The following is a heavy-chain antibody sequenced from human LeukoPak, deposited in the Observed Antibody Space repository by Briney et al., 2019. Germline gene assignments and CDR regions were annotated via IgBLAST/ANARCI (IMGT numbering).Heavy chain of an antibody. Sequence: PSETLSLTCTVSGGSISSSSYYWGWIRQPPGKGLEWIGSIYYSGSTYYNPSLKSRVTIPVDTSKNQFSLKLSSVTAADTAVYYCATRGGEQWLVDEPRSRRGVEDFDYWGQGTLVTVSS. CDR3: ATRGGEQWLVDEPRSRRGVEDFDY. D-gene: IGHD6-19*01. CDR2: IYYSGST. J-gene: IGHJ4*02. V-gene: IGHV4-39*07. CDR1: GGSISSSSYY.